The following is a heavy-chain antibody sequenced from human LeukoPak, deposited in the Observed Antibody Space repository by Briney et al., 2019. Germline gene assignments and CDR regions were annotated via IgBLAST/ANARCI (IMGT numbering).Heavy chain of an antibody. V-gene: IGHV3-30*03. Sequence: PGGSLRLSCAASGFTVSSTYMSWVRQAPGKGLEWVAVISYDGSNKYYADSVKGRFTISRDNSKNTLYLQMNSLRSEDTAVYYCARGGRASGSYYRRAGFDPWGQGTLVTVSS. CDR1: GFTVSSTY. CDR3: ARGGRASGSYYRRAGFDP. J-gene: IGHJ5*02. CDR2: ISYDGSNK. D-gene: IGHD1-26*01.